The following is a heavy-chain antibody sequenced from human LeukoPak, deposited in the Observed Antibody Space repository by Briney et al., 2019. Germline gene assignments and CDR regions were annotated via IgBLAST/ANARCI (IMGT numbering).Heavy chain of an antibody. D-gene: IGHD2-2*01. CDR3: ARALHCSSTSCYYYYMDV. CDR1: GGTFSSYA. Sequence: SVKVSCKASGGTFSSYAISWVRQAPGQGLEWMGGIIPTFGTANYAQKFQGRVAITADESTSTAYMELSSLRSEDTAVYYCARALHCSSTSCYYYYMDVWGKGTTVTVSS. CDR2: IIPTFGTA. J-gene: IGHJ6*03. V-gene: IGHV1-69*13.